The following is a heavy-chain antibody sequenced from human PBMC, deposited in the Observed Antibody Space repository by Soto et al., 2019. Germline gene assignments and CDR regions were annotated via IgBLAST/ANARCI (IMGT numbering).Heavy chain of an antibody. V-gene: IGHV4-39*01. D-gene: IGHD3-10*01. Sequence: SETLSLTCTVSGGSISSSSYYWGWIRQPPGKGLEWIGSIYYSGSTYYNPSLKSRVTISVDTSKNQFSLKLSSVTAADTAVYYCARHGSITMVRGVIIWGDYYYYGMDVWGQGTTVTVSS. J-gene: IGHJ6*02. CDR2: IYYSGST. CDR3: ARHGSITMVRGVIIWGDYYYYGMDV. CDR1: GGSISSSSYY.